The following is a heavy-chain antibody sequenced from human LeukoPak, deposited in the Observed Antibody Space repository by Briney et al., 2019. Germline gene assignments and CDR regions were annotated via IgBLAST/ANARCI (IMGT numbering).Heavy chain of an antibody. CDR2: VYYSGST. V-gene: IGHV4-59*08. CDR3: ARVHDRYSGYDGAFEI. CDR1: GGSISSYY. Sequence: PSETLSLTCTVSGGSISSYYWSWIRQPPGKGLEWIGYVYYSGSTNYNPSLKSRVTISVDTSKNQFSLKLSSVTAADTAVYYCARVHDRYSGYDGAFEIWGQGTMVTVSS. J-gene: IGHJ3*02. D-gene: IGHD5-12*01.